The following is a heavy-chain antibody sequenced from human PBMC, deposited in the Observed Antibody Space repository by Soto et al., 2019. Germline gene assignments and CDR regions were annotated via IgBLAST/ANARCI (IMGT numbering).Heavy chain of an antibody. V-gene: IGHV1-8*01. D-gene: IGHD2-15*01. J-gene: IGHJ4*02. CDR2: MSPNTGNT. CDR1: GYTFTSYD. Sequence: VASVKVSCKASGYTFTSYDINWLRQAPGQGLEWMGWMSPNTGNTGQTQSFQGGLTMTRNTSISTAYLELTRLKSEDTAVYYCAISDCSGGSCYMLDYWGQGTLVTVSS. CDR3: AISDCSGGSCYMLDY.